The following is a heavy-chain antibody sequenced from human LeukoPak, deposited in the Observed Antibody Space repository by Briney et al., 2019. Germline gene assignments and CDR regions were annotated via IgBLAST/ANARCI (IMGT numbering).Heavy chain of an antibody. CDR1: AGSISNYY. Sequence: SETLSLTCTVSAGSISNYYWSWIRQPAGQGLEWIGRIYPSGSTHYNPSLKSRVTMSVDTSKNQFSLKLSSVTAADTAVYYCARVRGDYGDPYYFDYWGQGTLVTVSS. V-gene: IGHV4-4*07. CDR2: IYPSGST. D-gene: IGHD4-17*01. J-gene: IGHJ4*02. CDR3: ARVRGDYGDPYYFDY.